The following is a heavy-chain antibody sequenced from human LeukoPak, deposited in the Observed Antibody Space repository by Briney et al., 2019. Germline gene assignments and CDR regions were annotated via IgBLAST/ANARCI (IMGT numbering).Heavy chain of an antibody. D-gene: IGHD2-8*01. CDR3: AKDTGYCTNGVCYTDSGYYFDY. V-gene: IGHV3-30*18. CDR1: GFTFSSYG. Sequence: GRSPRLSCAASGFTFSSYGMHWVRQAPGKGLEWVAVISYDGSNKYYADSVKGRFTISRDNSKNTLYLQMNSLRAEDTAVYYCAKDTGYCTNGVCYTDSGYYFDYWGQGTLVTVSS. J-gene: IGHJ4*02. CDR2: ISYDGSNK.